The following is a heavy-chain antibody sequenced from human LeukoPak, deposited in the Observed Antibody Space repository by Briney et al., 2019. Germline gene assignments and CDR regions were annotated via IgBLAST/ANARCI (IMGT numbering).Heavy chain of an antibody. V-gene: IGHV3-53*05. CDR2: IYSGGST. Sequence: GGSLRLSCAASGFTVSSNYMSWVRQAPGKGLEWVSVIYSGGSTYYSDSVKGRFTISRDNSKNTLYLQMNSLRAEAPAFYYCARDRSVAAAGIDYWGQGTLVTVSS. D-gene: IGHD6-13*01. CDR3: ARDRSVAAAGIDY. J-gene: IGHJ4*02. CDR1: GFTVSSNY.